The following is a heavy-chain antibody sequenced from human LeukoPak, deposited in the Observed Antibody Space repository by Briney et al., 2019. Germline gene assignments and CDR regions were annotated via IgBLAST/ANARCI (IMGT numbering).Heavy chain of an antibody. Sequence: GGSLRLSCAASGFTFSNYWMHWVRQAPGKGLVWVSRINSDGINTSYADSVKGRFTISRDNAKNTLNLQMNSLRAEDTAVYYCARDLGQYYDTIDTGFAPWGQGTLVTVSS. CDR3: ARDLGQYYDTIDTGFAP. CDR2: INSDGINT. CDR1: GFTFSNYW. J-gene: IGHJ5*02. D-gene: IGHD3-22*01. V-gene: IGHV3-74*01.